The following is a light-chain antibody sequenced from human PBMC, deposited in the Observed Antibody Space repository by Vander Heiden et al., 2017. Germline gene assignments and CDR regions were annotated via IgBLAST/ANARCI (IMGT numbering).Light chain of an antibody. Sequence: IQMTQSPSSLSASVGDRVTITCRASQSVTTSLNWYQQKPGKAPKLLMFGTSSLQSGIPSRFSGSGSGTDFTLTITSLQPEDFATYYCQQSYRNPPTFGQGTRLQIK. V-gene: IGKV1-39*01. CDR2: GTS. CDR3: QQSYRNPPT. J-gene: IGKJ2*01. CDR1: QSVTTS.